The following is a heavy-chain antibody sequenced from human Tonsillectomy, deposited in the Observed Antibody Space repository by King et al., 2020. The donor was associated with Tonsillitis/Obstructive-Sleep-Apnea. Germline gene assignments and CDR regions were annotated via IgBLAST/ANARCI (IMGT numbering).Heavy chain of an antibody. D-gene: IGHD6-13*01. CDR1: RFTFSSYE. V-gene: IGHV3-48*03. CDR3: ARSEGIYYDGMDV. J-gene: IGHJ6*02. CDR2: ISTSGSTM. Sequence: VQLVESGGGLVQPGGSLRLSCAASRFTFSSYEMNWVRQAPGKGLEWVSYISTSGSTMYYADSVKGRFTISRDNAKNSLYLQMNSLRAEDTAVYYCARSEGIYYDGMDVWGRGTTVTVCS.